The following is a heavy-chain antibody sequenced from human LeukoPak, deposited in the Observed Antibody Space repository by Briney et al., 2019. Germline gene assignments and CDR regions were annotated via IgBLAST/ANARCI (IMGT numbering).Heavy chain of an antibody. CDR1: GFTFSSYA. CDR3: PKPPGGSSGYFDY. Sequence: PGGSLRLSCAASGFTFSSYAMHWVRQAPGKGLEWVAVISYDGSNKYYADSVKGRFTISRDNSKNTLYLQMNSLRAEDTAVYYCPKPPGGSSGYFDYWGQGTLVTVSS. D-gene: IGHD3-22*01. V-gene: IGHV3-30*04. J-gene: IGHJ4*02. CDR2: ISYDGSNK.